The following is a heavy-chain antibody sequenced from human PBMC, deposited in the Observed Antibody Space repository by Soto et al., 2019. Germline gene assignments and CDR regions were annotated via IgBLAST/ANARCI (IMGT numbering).Heavy chain of an antibody. CDR1: GFTFSSYG. CDR3: ARDVRQQLVH. CDR2: IWYDGSNK. J-gene: IGHJ4*02. D-gene: IGHD6-13*01. V-gene: IGHV3-33*01. Sequence: QVQLVESGGGVVQRGRSQRLSCAVSGFTFSSYGMHWVRQAPGKGLERVAVIWYDGSNKYYADSVKGRFTISRDNSKNTLYVQMNSLRAEDTAVYYCARDVRQQLVHWGQGTLVTVSS.